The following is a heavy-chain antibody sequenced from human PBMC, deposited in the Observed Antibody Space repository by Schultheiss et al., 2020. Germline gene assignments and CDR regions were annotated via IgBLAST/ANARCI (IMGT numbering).Heavy chain of an antibody. CDR3: ARGWREYQLLYGWFDP. D-gene: IGHD2-2*02. J-gene: IGHJ5*02. V-gene: IGHV4-39*01. CDR2: IYYSGST. Sequence: SETLSLTCTVSGGSISSSSYYWGWIRQPPGKGLEWIGSIYYSGSTYYNPSLKSRVTISVDTSKNQFSLKLSSVTAADTAVYYCARGWREYQLLYGWFDPWGQGTLVTVSS. CDR1: GGSISSSSYY.